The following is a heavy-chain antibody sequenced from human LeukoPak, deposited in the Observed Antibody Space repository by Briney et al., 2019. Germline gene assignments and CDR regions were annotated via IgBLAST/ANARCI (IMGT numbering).Heavy chain of an antibody. V-gene: IGHV3-30*18. Sequence: QTGGSLRLSCAASGFTFSTSDMHWVRQAPGKGLEWVAVISYDGRNKYYADSVKGRFIISRDNSKNTLFLQMNSLRAEDTALYSCAKDLYCGGGSCSDYWGQGTLVTVSS. CDR3: AKDLYCGGGSCSDY. CDR2: ISYDGRNK. J-gene: IGHJ4*02. D-gene: IGHD2-15*01. CDR1: GFTFSTSD.